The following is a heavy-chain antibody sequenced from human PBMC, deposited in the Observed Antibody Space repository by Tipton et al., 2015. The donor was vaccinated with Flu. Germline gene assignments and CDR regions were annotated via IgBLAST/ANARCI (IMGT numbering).Heavy chain of an antibody. CDR1: GFTFSSYA. V-gene: IGHV3-23*01. J-gene: IGHJ1*01. CDR3: AKWTYYSDSTPN. CDR2: ISGSSDST. D-gene: IGHD3-22*01. Sequence: SLRLSCAASGFTFSSYAMSWVRQAPGKGLEWVSTISGSSDSTHYADSVKGRFTISRDNSKNAVFLQMNSLRAEDTAVYYCAKWTYYSDSTPNWGQGTRVTVS.